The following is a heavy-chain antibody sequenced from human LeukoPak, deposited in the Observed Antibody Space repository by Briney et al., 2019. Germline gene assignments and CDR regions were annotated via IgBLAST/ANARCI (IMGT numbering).Heavy chain of an antibody. Sequence: PGGSLRLSCAASGFTFSSYAMSWVRQAPGKGLEWVSGISGSGGSTNYEDSVKGWFTISRDNSKKTLYLQMNSLRAEDTAVYYCAKDPLGMRYFDYWGQGTLVTVSS. D-gene: IGHD3-16*01. CDR3: AKDPLGMRYFDY. CDR1: GFTFSSYA. CDR2: ISGSGGST. J-gene: IGHJ4*02. V-gene: IGHV3-23*01.